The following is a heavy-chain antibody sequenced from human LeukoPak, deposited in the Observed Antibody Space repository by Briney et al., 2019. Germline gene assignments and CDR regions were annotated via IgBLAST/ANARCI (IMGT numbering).Heavy chain of an antibody. CDR3: ATRPTYYYDSSGYYYGPLDY. J-gene: IGHJ4*02. V-gene: IGHV1-69*13. D-gene: IGHD3-22*01. CDR1: GCTFSSYA. CDR2: IIPIFGTA. Sequence: SVKVSCKASGCTFSSYAISWVRQAPGQALEWMGGIIPIFGTANYAQKFQGRVTITADESTSTAYMELSSLRSEDTAVYYCATRPTYYYDSSGYYYGPLDYWGQGTLVTVSS.